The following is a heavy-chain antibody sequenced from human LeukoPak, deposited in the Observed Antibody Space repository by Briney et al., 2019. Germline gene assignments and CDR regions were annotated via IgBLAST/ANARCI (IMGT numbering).Heavy chain of an antibody. D-gene: IGHD1-26*01. CDR3: ARKWELFDY. CDR2: IKQDGSEK. J-gene: IGHJ4*02. V-gene: IGHV3-7*01. CDR1: GFTFSRYW. Sequence: GGSLRLSCAASGFTFSRYWMSWVRQAPGKGLEWVASIKQDGSEKYYVDSVKGRFTISRDNAKNSLYLQMNSLTAEDTAVYYCARKWELFDYWGQGTLVTASS.